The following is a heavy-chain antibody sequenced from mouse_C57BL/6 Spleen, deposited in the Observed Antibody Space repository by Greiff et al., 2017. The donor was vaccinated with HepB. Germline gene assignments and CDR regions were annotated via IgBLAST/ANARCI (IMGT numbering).Heavy chain of an antibody. D-gene: IGHD1-1*01. CDR3: ARSGGSSYRCAMDD. V-gene: IGHV1-50*01. J-gene: IGHJ4*01. CDR2: IDPSDSYT. Sequence: QVQLQQPGAELVKPGASVKLSCKASGYTFTSYWMQWVKQRPGQGLEWIGEIDPSDSYTNYNQKFKGKATLTVDTSSSTAYMQLSSLTSEDSAVYYCARSGGSSYRCAMDDWGKGTSVTVSS. CDR1: GYTFTSYW.